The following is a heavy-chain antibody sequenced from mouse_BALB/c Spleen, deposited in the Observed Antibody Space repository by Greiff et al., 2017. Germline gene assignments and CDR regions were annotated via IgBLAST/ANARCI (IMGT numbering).Heavy chain of an antibody. J-gene: IGHJ2*01. CDR3: TRRDYRYGGYFDY. Sequence: DVQLQESGTVLARPGASVKMSCKASGYTFTSYWMHWVKQRPGQGLEWIGAIYPGNSDTSYNQKFKGKAKLTAVTSTSTAYMELSSLTNEDSAVYYCTRRDYRYGGYFDYWGQGTTLTVSS. D-gene: IGHD2-14*01. CDR1: GYTFTSYW. CDR2: IYPGNSDT. V-gene: IGHV1-5*01.